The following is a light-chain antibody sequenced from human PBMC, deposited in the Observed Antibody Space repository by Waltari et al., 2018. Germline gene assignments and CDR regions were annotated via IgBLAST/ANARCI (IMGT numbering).Light chain of an antibody. V-gene: IGLV4-69*01. CDR3: QTGGHGTWV. J-gene: IGLJ3*02. Sequence: QLVLTQSPSASASLGASVKLTCTLDSGHSSNIVAWLQQQPEEGPRSLMKINSDGSHSKGDEIPDRFSGSSSGAERYLTISSVQSEDEADYYCQTGGHGTWVFGGGTKLTVL. CDR1: SGHSSNI. CDR2: INSDGSH.